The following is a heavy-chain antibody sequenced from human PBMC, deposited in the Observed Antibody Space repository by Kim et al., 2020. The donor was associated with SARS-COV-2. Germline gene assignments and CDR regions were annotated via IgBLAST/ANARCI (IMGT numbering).Heavy chain of an antibody. CDR3: ARDRLSRPGEYFEY. CDR1: GYIFTGDA. J-gene: IGHJ4*02. CDR2: INPHSGNP. D-gene: IGHD2-21*01. Sequence: ASVKVSCKASGYIFTGDAINWVRQGPGQGLEWMGWINPHSGNPIYAQDFTGRFVFSSDSSVSTAYLQITSLQADDTAVYYCARDRLSRPGEYFEYWGRVT. V-gene: IGHV7-4-1*02.